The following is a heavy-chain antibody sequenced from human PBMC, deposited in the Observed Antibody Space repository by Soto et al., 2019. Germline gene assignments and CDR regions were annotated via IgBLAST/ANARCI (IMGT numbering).Heavy chain of an antibody. CDR3: ACSYYDILTGCLYY. V-gene: IGHV1-69*01. Sequence: QVQLVQSGAEVKKPGSSVKVSCKASGGTFSSYAISWVRQAPGQGLEWMGGIIPIFGTANYAQKFQGRVTITADESTSTAYMELCSLRSEDTGVYYCACSYYDILTGCLYYWGQGTLVTVSS. D-gene: IGHD3-9*01. J-gene: IGHJ4*02. CDR1: GGTFSSYA. CDR2: IIPIFGTA.